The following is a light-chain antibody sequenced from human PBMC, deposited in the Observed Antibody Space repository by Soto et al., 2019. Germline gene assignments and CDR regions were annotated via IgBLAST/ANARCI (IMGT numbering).Light chain of an antibody. J-gene: IGKJ2*01. Sequence: DIGLTQSRGTLSLSPGERATLSCRASQSVVTQFFTWYQQRPGQAPRVLIYGTSTRATGIPDRFSGSGSGTDFTLTISSLEPEDFAVYYCQQYTSSSGYTFGQGTKLEIK. CDR2: GTS. CDR1: QSVVTQF. CDR3: QQYTSSSGYT. V-gene: IGKV3-20*01.